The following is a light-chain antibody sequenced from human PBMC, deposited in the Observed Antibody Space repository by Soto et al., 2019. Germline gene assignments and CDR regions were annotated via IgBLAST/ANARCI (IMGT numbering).Light chain of an antibody. CDR1: NSDVGGYKY. CDR3: CSYAGSYPHV. J-gene: IGLJ1*01. V-gene: IGLV2-11*01. CDR2: DVS. Sequence: QSALTQPRSVSGSPGQSVTISCTGTNSDVGGYKYVSWYQQYPGKAPKLMIYDVSKRPSGVPDRFSGSKSVNTASLTISGLQAEDEADYFCCSYAGSYPHVFATGTKVTVL.